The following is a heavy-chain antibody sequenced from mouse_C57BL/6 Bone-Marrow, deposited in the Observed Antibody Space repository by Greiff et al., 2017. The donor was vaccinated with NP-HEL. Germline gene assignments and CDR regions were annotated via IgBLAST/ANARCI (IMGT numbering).Heavy chain of an antibody. CDR1: GYTFTDYY. V-gene: IGHV1-26*01. D-gene: IGHD2-12*01. CDR2: INPNNGGT. J-gene: IGHJ2*01. CDR3: ARAGDYSPFDY. Sequence: EVKLLQSGPELVKPGASVKISCKASGYTFTDYYMNWVKQSHGKSLEWIGDINPNNGGTSYNQKFKGKATLTVDKSSSTAYMELRSLTSEDSAVYYCARAGDYSPFDYWGQGTTLTVSS.